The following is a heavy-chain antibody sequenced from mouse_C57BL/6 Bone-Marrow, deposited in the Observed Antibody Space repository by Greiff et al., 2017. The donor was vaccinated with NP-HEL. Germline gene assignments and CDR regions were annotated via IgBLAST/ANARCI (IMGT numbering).Heavy chain of an antibody. CDR3: ARSDYYGVAGYFDV. V-gene: IGHV1-55*01. J-gene: IGHJ1*03. D-gene: IGHD1-1*01. CDR2: IYPGSGST. CDR1: GYTFTSYW. Sequence: VQLQQPGAELVKPGASVKMSCKASGYTFTSYWITWVKQRPGQGLEWIGDIYPGSGSTNYNEKFKSKATLTVDTSSSTAYMQLSSLTSEDSAVYYCARSDYYGVAGYFDVWGTGTTVTVSS.